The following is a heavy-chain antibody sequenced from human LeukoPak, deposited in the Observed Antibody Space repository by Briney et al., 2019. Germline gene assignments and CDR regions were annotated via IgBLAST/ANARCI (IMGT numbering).Heavy chain of an antibody. CDR3: ARGVAVAGTADY. CDR1: GYTFTGYY. D-gene: IGHD6-19*01. Sequence: GASVTVSCKASGYTFTGYYMHWVRQAPGQGLVWMGWINPNSGGTNYAQRFQGRVTMTRDTSISTAYMELSRLRSDDTAVYYCARGVAVAGTADYWGQGTLVTVSS. V-gene: IGHV1-2*02. CDR2: INPNSGGT. J-gene: IGHJ4*02.